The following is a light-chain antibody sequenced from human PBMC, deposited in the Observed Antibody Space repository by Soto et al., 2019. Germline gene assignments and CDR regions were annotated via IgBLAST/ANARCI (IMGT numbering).Light chain of an antibody. CDR1: SSDVGGYNY. CDR2: DVT. J-gene: IGLJ2*01. V-gene: IGLV2-14*01. Sequence: QSVLTQPASVSGSPGQSITISCTGTSSDVGGYNYVSWFQQYSGKVPKLMIYDVTNRPSGVSDRFSGSKSGNTASLTISGLQADDEADYYCRSYTSSTTVVFGGGTKLTVL. CDR3: RSYTSSTTVV.